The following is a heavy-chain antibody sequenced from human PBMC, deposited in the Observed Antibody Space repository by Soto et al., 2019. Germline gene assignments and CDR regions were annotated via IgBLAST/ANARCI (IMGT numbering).Heavy chain of an antibody. J-gene: IGHJ5*01. CDR2: IYWDDDK. Sequence: QITLKESGPTLVKPTQTLTLTCNFSGFSLSTSGVGVGWIRQPPGKALEWLAVIYWDDDKRYSPSLKSRLTITKDTSKNQVVLTMTNMDPVDTATYYCAHGRNSQQIDSWGQGTLVTVSS. CDR1: GFSLSTSGVG. CDR3: AHGRNSQQIDS. D-gene: IGHD1-7*01. V-gene: IGHV2-5*02.